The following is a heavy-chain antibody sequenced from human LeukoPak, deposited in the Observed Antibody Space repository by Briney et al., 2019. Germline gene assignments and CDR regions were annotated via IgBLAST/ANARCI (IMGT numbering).Heavy chain of an antibody. V-gene: IGHV3-48*03. CDR1: GFTFSSYE. D-gene: IGHD3-10*01. J-gene: IGHJ4*02. CDR2: ICSRGSYI. Sequence: PGGSLRLSCVVSGFTFSSYEMNWVRQAPGVGLGWVSYICSRGSYIYYAESVKGRFTISRDNAKNSLYLQMNSLRAEDTAVYYCARDLYYFGSGSYVPGLPDYWGQGTLVTVSS. CDR3: ARDLYYFGSGSYVPGLPDY.